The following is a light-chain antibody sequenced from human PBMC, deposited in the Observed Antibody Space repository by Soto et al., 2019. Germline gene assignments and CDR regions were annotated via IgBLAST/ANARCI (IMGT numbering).Light chain of an antibody. CDR3: LLTYRGSRV. V-gene: IGLV7-46*01. CDR1: TGVVTSGHY. Sequence: QAVVTQEPSLTVSPGGTVTLTCVSSTGVVTSGHYPYWFQQKPGQGPRTLIYDINRKHSWTPALFSGSLLGVKAALTLSGAQPEDEAEYYCLLTYRGSRVFGGGTKLTVL. CDR2: DIN. J-gene: IGLJ2*01.